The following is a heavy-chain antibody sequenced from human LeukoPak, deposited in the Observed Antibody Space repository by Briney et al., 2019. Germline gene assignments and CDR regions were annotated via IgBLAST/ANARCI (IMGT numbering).Heavy chain of an antibody. D-gene: IGHD3-16*02. Sequence: SVKVSCKASGGTFSSYAIIWVRQAPGQGLEWMGGTIPIFGTANYAQKFQGRVTITADESTSTAYMELSSLRSEDTAVYYCAGRPGYYDYVWGSYRRLDYWGQGTLVTVPS. V-gene: IGHV1-69*13. CDR1: GGTFSSYA. CDR2: TIPIFGTA. J-gene: IGHJ4*02. CDR3: AGRPGYYDYVWGSYRRLDY.